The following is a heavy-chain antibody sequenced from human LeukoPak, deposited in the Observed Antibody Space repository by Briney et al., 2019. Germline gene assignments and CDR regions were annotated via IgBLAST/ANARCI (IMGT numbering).Heavy chain of an antibody. D-gene: IGHD3-3*01. V-gene: IGHV3-9*01. J-gene: IGHJ3*02. CDR3: AKDTGSPADAITMEDNAFDI. CDR2: ISWSSGII. CDR1: GFIFDDHG. Sequence: GGSLRLSCAASGFIFDDHGMHWVRQAPGKGLEWVSGISWSSGIIGYADSVKGRFTISRDNAKNSLDLQMESLRAEDTAVYYCAKDTGSPADAITMEDNAFDIWGQGTMVTVSS.